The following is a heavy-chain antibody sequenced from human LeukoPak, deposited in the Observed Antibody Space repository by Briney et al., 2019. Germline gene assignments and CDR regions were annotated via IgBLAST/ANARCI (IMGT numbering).Heavy chain of an antibody. CDR1: GFTFSSYA. J-gene: IGHJ4*02. CDR2: ISGSGGST. Sequence: GGSLRLSCAASGFTFSSYAMSWVRQAPGKGLEWVSAISGSGGSTYYADSVKGRFTISRDNSKNTLYLQMNSLRAEDTAVYYCAKENKSGYYDFWSGYSTYYFDYWGQGTLVTVSP. CDR3: AKENKSGYYDFWSGYSTYYFDY. D-gene: IGHD3-3*01. V-gene: IGHV3-23*01.